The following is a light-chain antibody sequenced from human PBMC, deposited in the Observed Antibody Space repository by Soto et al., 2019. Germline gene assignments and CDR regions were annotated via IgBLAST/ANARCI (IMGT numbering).Light chain of an antibody. CDR3: SSYAGSNNLWV. Sequence: QSALTQPPSASGSPGQSVTISCTGTSSDVGGYNYVSWYQQHPGKAPKLMIYEVIKRPSGVPDRFSGSKSGNTASLTVSGPQAEDEADYYCSSYAGSNNLWVFGGGTKLTVL. CDR1: SSDVGGYNY. V-gene: IGLV2-8*01. J-gene: IGLJ3*02. CDR2: EVI.